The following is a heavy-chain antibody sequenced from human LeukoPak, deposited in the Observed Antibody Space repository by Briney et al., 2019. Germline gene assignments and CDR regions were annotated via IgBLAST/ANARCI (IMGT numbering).Heavy chain of an antibody. CDR3: AQDRGNHYSTHFDY. J-gene: IGHJ4*02. V-gene: IGHV3-30*18. D-gene: IGHD4-11*01. CDR1: GFTFSSYG. CDR2: ISYDGSNK. Sequence: GGSLRLSCAASGFTFSSYGMHWVRQAPGKGLEWVAVISYDGSNKYYADSVKGRFTISRDNSKNTLYLQMNSLRAEDTAVYYCAQDRGNHYSTHFDYRGQGTLVTVSS.